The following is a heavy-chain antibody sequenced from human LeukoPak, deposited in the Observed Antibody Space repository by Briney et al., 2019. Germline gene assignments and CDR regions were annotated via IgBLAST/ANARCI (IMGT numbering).Heavy chain of an antibody. CDR3: ARQGSYGDPDY. J-gene: IGHJ4*02. Sequence: SETLSLTCTVSGGSISSSSYYWGWIRQPPGKGLEWIGSIYYSGSTNYNPSLKSRVTISVDTSKNQFSLKLSSVTAADTAVYYCARQGSYGDPDYWGQGTLVTVSS. V-gene: IGHV4-39*01. CDR1: GGSISSSSYY. D-gene: IGHD4-17*01. CDR2: IYYSGST.